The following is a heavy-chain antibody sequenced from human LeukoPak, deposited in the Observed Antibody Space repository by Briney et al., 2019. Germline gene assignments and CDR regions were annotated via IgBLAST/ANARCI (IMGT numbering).Heavy chain of an antibody. Sequence: GASVKVSCKASGYTFTSYDINWVRQATGQGLEWMGWMNPNSGNTGYAQKFQGRVTMTRNTSISTAYMELSSLRSEDTAVYYCARALYDFWSGYYPGGYWGQGTLVTVSS. CDR2: MNPNSGNT. J-gene: IGHJ4*02. CDR3: ARALYDFWSGYYPGGY. D-gene: IGHD3-3*01. V-gene: IGHV1-8*01. CDR1: GYTFTSYD.